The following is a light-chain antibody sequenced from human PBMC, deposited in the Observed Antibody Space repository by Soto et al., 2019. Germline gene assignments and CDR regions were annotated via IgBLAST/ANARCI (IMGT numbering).Light chain of an antibody. CDR3: QQYGGSFT. CDR2: GAS. Sequence: EIVLTQSPATLSVSPGERATLSCRASQSVNNNLAWYQQKPGQAPRLLIYGASIRATGIPARFSGSESGTEFTLTISSLQSEDFAVYYCQQYGGSFTFGPGTKVDI. V-gene: IGKV3-15*01. CDR1: QSVNNN. J-gene: IGKJ3*01.